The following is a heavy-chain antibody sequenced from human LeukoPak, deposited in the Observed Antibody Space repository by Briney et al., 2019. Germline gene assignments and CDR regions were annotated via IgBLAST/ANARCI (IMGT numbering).Heavy chain of an antibody. J-gene: IGHJ4*02. D-gene: IGHD1-26*01. V-gene: IGHV3-23*01. CDR2: ITDSGGST. CDR3: AKGGSYVSFDY. CDR1: GFTFSNFA. Sequence: GGSLRLSCAASGFTFSNFAMSCLRQAPGKGLEWVSSITDSGGSTYYADSVKGRFTISRDNSRNTNYLQMNSLRSEDTAVYYCAKGGSYVSFDYWGQGTLVTVSS.